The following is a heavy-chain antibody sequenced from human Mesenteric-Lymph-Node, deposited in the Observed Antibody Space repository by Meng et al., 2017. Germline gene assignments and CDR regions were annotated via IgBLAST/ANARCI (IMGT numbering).Heavy chain of an antibody. V-gene: IGHV3-30-3*01. D-gene: IGHD1-7*01. J-gene: IGHJ4*02. Sequence: VQLVESGGGVVQPGKSLTLSCAGSGFTFNRYGLHWGRQAPGKGLEWVAVISHDGIKNYYADSVKGRFTISRDNSRNTVSLQMDSLRVEDTAMYYCTGGHLFNWNFIDIWGQGTLVTVSS. CDR2: ISHDGIKN. CDR3: TGGHLFNWNFIDI. CDR1: GFTFNRYG.